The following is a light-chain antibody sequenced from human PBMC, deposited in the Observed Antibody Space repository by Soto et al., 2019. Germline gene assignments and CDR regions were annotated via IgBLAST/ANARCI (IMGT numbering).Light chain of an antibody. V-gene: IGLV2-14*01. J-gene: IGLJ2*01. CDR1: SSDVGGYNS. CDR3: SSYTSSSTLV. Sequence: QSALTQPASVSGSPGQSITISCTGTSSDVGGYNSVSWYQQHPGKAPKLMIYDVSNRPSGLSNRFSGSKSGNTASLTISGLQAEDEADYYCSSYTSSSTLVFGGGTPLTVL. CDR2: DVS.